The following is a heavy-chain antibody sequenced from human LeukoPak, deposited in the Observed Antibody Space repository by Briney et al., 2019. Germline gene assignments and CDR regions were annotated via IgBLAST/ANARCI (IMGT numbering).Heavy chain of an antibody. Sequence: GGSLRLSCAASGFTLSNYALSWVRQAPGKRLEWVSAISGSGGSTYYADSMKGRFTISRDNSKNTLYLQMNSLRAEDTAVYYCAKSTGAAGGPVDYWGQGTLVTVSS. D-gene: IGHD6-13*01. CDR3: AKSTGAAGGPVDY. V-gene: IGHV3-23*01. CDR1: GFTLSNYA. J-gene: IGHJ4*02. CDR2: ISGSGGST.